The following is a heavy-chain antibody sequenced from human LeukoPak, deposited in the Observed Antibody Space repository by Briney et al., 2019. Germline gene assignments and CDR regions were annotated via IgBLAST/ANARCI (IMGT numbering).Heavy chain of an antibody. CDR1: GGSLSGYY. CDR3: ARDSRRPFDY. CDR2: INHSGST. V-gene: IGHV4-34*01. J-gene: IGHJ4*02. Sequence: PSETLSLTCAVYGGSLSGYYWSWIRQPPGKGLEWIGEINHSGSTNYNPSLKSRVTISVDTSKNQFSLKLSSVTAADTAVYYCARDSRRPFDYWGQGTLVTVSS. D-gene: IGHD6-13*01.